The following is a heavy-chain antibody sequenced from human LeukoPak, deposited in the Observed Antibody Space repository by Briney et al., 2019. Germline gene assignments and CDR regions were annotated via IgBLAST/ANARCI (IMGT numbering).Heavy chain of an antibody. J-gene: IGHJ4*02. CDR2: ISYDGSNK. CDR3: ASISGWYGY. CDR1: GFTFSSYA. Sequence: PGGSLRLSCAASGFTFSSYAMHWVRQAPGKGLEGVAVISYDGSNKYYADSVKGRFTISRDNSKNTLYLQMNSLRDEDTAVYYCASISGWYGYWGQGTLVTVSS. V-gene: IGHV3-30-3*01. D-gene: IGHD6-19*01.